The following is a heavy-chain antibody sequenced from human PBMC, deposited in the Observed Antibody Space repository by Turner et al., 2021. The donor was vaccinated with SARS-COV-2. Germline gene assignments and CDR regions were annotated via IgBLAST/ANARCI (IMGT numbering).Heavy chain of an antibody. J-gene: IGHJ4*02. V-gene: IGHV4-31*03. D-gene: IGHD3-9*01. CDR1: GGSISSGAYY. CDR3: ARAGTDWLQYYYFDY. Sequence: QVQLQESGPGLVQPSQTLSLTCTVSGGSISSGAYYWSWIRQHPGKGLEWIGYIYYSGSTYYNPSLKSRVTVSVDTSKNQFSLKLSSVTAADTAVYYCARAGTDWLQYYYFDYWGQGTLVTVSS. CDR2: IYYSGST.